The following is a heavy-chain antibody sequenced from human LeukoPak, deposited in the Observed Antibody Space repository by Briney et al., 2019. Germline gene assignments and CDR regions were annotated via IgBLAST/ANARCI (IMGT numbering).Heavy chain of an antibody. J-gene: IGHJ6*02. D-gene: IGHD6-19*01. CDR3: ARNRGWYAMDV. CDR1: GGSVSSNNH. V-gene: IGHV4-61*01. CDR2: IYSSENT. Sequence: PWETLSLTCTVSGGSVSSNNHWSWVQQPPGKGLEWIGYIYSSENTNTNYNPSLKGRVTISVDTSRNQFSLKLSSVSAADTAVYYCARNRGWYAMDVWGQGTTVTVSS.